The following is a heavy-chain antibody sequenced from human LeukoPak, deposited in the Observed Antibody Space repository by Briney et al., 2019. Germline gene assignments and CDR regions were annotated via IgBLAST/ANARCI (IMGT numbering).Heavy chain of an antibody. Sequence: PSETLSLTCFVSGGSISNTNYYWAWIRQPPGQGLEYIGSIYHNGRTYYNPSLTSRVTMSVDTSKSQFSLKLSSVTAADTAVYYCARDRLRLLPAFDIWGQGTMVTVSS. CDR1: GGSISNTNYY. CDR2: IYHNGRT. V-gene: IGHV4-39*07. D-gene: IGHD6-19*01. CDR3: ARDRLRLLPAFDI. J-gene: IGHJ3*02.